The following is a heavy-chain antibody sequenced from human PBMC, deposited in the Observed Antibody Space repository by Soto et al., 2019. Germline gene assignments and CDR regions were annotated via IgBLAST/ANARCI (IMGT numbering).Heavy chain of an antibody. D-gene: IGHD1-1*01. Sequence: GGSLRLSCAASGFTFNDYAMHWVRQAPGKGLEWVSGISWNSGSIGYAESVKGRFTISRDNAKNSLYLQMNSLRAEDTALYYCAKEVPDNTFDYWGQGTLVTVSS. CDR3: AKEVPDNTFDY. J-gene: IGHJ4*02. V-gene: IGHV3-9*01. CDR2: ISWNSGSI. CDR1: GFTFNDYA.